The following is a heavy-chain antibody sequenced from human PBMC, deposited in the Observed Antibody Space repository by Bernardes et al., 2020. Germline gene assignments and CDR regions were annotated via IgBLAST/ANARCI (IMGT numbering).Heavy chain of an antibody. Sequence: ASVKVPCKASGSTFTSYYMHWVRQAPGQGLEWMGIINPSGGSTSYAQKFQGRATMTRDTSTSTVYMELSSLRSEDTAVYYCAGDVVGSGRGYFDLWGLGTLVTVSS. CDR2: INPSGGST. V-gene: IGHV1-46*01. D-gene: IGHD6-19*01. J-gene: IGHJ2*01. CDR1: GSTFTSYY. CDR3: AGDVVGSGRGYFDL.